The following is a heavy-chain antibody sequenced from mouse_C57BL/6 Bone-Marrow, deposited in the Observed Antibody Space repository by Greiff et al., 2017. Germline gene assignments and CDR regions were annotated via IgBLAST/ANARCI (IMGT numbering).Heavy chain of an antibody. D-gene: IGHD2-3*01. J-gene: IGHJ4*01. CDR1: GFTFSSYA. V-gene: IGHV5-9-1*02. CDR2: ISSSGDYI. Sequence: EVMLVESGEGLVKPGGSLKLSCAASGFTFSSYAMSWVRQTPEKRLEWVAYISSSGDYIYYADTVKGRFTISRDNARNTLYLQMSSLKSEDTAMYYCTRDDYDGYYVNYAMDYWGQGTSVTVSS. CDR3: TRDDYDGYYVNYAMDY.